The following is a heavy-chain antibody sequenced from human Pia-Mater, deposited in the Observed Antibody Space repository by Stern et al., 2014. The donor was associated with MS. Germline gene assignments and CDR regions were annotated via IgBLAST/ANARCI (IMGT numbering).Heavy chain of an antibody. V-gene: IGHV1-69*01. CDR2: IIPIFGTA. J-gene: IGHJ6*02. D-gene: IGHD3-9*01. CDR1: GGTFNVYA. Sequence: QVQLGQSGAEVKKPGSSVKVSCKASGGTFNVYAINWLRQAPGQGLEWMGGIIPIFGTANYAQQFQGRVTITADESTRTSPMQLSSLRYDDTAVYYCARDGRNTDNYGLDVWGQGTTVTVSS. CDR3: ARDGRNTDNYGLDV.